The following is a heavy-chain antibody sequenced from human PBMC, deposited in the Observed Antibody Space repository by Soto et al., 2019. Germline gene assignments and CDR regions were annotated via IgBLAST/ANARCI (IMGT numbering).Heavy chain of an antibody. CDR2: IGTSDGAT. V-gene: IGHV3-23*01. D-gene: IGHD5-18*01. Sequence: PGGSLRLSCAASGLTFSFYAMSWVRQAPGRGLEWVSAIGTSDGATYYQDSVKGRFTISRDNSKNTLYLQMNSLRAEDTAVYYCAKDTPAWIQVWGYDYWGQGTLVTVSS. J-gene: IGHJ4*02. CDR1: GLTFSFYA. CDR3: AKDTPAWIQVWGYDY.